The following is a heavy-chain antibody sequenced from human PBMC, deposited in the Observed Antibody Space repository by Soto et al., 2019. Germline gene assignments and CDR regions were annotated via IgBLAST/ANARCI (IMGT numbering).Heavy chain of an antibody. CDR2: ISWNSGRI. CDR3: AKDICSSKYYGMDV. Sequence: EVQLVESGGGLVQPGRSLRVSCAASGFTFDDYAMHWVRQAPGKGLEWVSGISWNSGRIGYADSVKGRFTISRDNAKNSLYLQMNTLRAENTALYACAKDICSSKYYGMDVWGKGTTVTVSS. J-gene: IGHJ6*04. CDR1: GFTFDDYA. V-gene: IGHV3-9*01. D-gene: IGHD2-2*01.